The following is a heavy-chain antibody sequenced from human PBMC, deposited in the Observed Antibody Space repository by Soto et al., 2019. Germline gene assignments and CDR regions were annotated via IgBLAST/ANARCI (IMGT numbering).Heavy chain of an antibody. CDR2: FFIGGNT. D-gene: IGHD4-17*01. J-gene: IGHJ4*02. Sequence: SETLSLTCTVSGGSITGGSISSTTYYWGWMRQPPGKGLEWIASFFIGGNTYYNPSLKSRVTTSVDTSKNQFSLKLSSVTAADTAVYYCARHRMTTVTNYFDYWGQGTLVNVSS. CDR3: ARHRMTTVTNYFDY. V-gene: IGHV4-39*01. CDR1: GGSITGGSISSTTYY.